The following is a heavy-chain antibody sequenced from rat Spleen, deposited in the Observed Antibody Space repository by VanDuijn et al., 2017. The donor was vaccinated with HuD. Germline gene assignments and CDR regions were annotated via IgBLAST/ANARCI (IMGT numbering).Heavy chain of an antibody. CDR2: INTGSGGT. Sequence: QIQLQQSGAELAKPGSSVQISCKASGYTFTSYYVSWIKQTTGQGLEYIGDINTGSGGTNYNEKCKGKATLTVDKSSSTAFMQLSSLTPDDSAVYYCARSGWGYFDYWGQGVMVTVSS. D-gene: IGHD4-3*01. V-gene: IGHV1-43*01. CDR1: GYTFTSYY. CDR3: ARSGWGYFDY. J-gene: IGHJ2*01.